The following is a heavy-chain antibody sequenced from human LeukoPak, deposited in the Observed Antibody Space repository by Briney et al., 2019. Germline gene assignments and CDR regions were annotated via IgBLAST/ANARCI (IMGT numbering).Heavy chain of an antibody. CDR3: AKESGKFDD. J-gene: IGHJ4*02. CDR2: ISGDGGST. Sequence: PGGSLRLSCVASGLTFDDYAMHWVRHAPGKGLEWVSLISGDGGSTFYADSVKGRFSISRDNNKNSLYLQMNSLRTEDTAMYYCAKESGKFDDWGQGTLVAVSS. D-gene: IGHD3-16*01. V-gene: IGHV3-43*02. CDR1: GLTFDDYA.